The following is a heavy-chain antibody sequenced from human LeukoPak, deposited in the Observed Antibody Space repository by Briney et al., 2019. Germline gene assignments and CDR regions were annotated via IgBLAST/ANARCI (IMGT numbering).Heavy chain of an antibody. V-gene: IGHV4-59*01. CDR2: IYYSGST. J-gene: IGHJ6*02. CDR3: ARAYYYGSGSYYDYYYYGMDV. CDR1: GGSISSYY. D-gene: IGHD3-10*01. Sequence: SGTLSLTCTVSGGSISSYYWSWIRQPPGKGLEWIGYIYYSGSTNYNPSLKSRVTISVDTSKNQFSLKLSSVTAADTAVYYCARAYYYGSGSYYDYYYYGMDVWGQGTTVTVSS.